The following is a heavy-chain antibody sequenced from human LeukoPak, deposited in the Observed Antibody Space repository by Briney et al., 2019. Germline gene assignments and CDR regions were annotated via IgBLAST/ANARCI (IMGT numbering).Heavy chain of an antibody. Sequence: PSETLSLTCTVSGGSISSYYWSWIRQPAGKGLEWIGRIYTSGSTNYNPSLKSRVTISVDTSKNQFSLKLSSVTAADTAVYYCARDDCGGDCYYNYYFDYWGQGTLVTVSS. J-gene: IGHJ4*02. V-gene: IGHV4-4*07. CDR1: GGSISSYY. D-gene: IGHD2-21*02. CDR2: IYTSGST. CDR3: ARDDCGGDCYYNYYFDY.